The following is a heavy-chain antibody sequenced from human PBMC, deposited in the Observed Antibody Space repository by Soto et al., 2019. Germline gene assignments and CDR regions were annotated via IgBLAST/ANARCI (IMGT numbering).Heavy chain of an antibody. D-gene: IGHD6-19*01. CDR1: GGPISSSSYY. CDR3: ARDGSGWAADDTYFDY. V-gene: IGHV4-30-2*01. Sequence: SETLSLTCTVTGGPISSSSYYWSWIRQPPGKGLEWIGYIYHSGTTYYNPSLKSRVTISIDRSKNQLSLKLSSVTAADTAVYSCARDGSGWAADDTYFDYWGQGTLVTVSS. CDR2: IYHSGTT. J-gene: IGHJ4*02.